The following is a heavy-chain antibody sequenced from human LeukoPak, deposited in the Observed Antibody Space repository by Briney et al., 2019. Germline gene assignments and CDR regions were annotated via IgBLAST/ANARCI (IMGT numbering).Heavy chain of an antibody. CDR3: AAPGVAGIAVSSADY. V-gene: IGHV5-10-1*01. J-gene: IGHJ4*02. CDR2: IDPSDSYT. D-gene: IGHD6-19*01. Sequence: GESLKISCKGSGYSFTSYWISWVRQMPGKGLEWMGRIDPSDSYTNYSPSFQGHVTISADKSISTAYLQWSSPKASDTAMYYCAAPGVAGIAVSSADYWGQGTLVTVSS. CDR1: GYSFTSYW.